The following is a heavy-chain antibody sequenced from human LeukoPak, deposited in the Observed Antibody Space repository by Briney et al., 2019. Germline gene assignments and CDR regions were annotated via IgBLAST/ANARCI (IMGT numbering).Heavy chain of an antibody. CDR3: AGDPTSSWETAFDI. CDR2: ISSSSSYI. J-gene: IGHJ3*02. V-gene: IGHV3-21*01. D-gene: IGHD1-26*01. Sequence: PGGSLRLSCAASGFIFSTYTMNWVRQAPGKGLEWVSSISSSSSYIYYADSVRGRFTISRDDAKNSLYLQMSSLRAEDTAVYYCAGDPTSSWETAFDIWGQGTMVTVSS. CDR1: GFIFSTYT.